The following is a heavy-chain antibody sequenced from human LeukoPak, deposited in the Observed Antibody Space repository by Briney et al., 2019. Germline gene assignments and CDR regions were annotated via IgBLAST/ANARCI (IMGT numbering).Heavy chain of an antibody. CDR1: GYTFTSYD. J-gene: IGHJ4*02. D-gene: IGHD2-15*01. CDR3: ASSVYCSGGSCYSSFDY. Sequence: ASVKVSCKASGYTFTSYDINWVRQATGQGLEWMGWINPNSGNTAYAQKFQGRVTMTRNTSISTAYMELSSLRSEDTAVYYCASSVYCSGGSCYSSFDYWGQGTLVTVSS. CDR2: INPNSGNT. V-gene: IGHV1-8*01.